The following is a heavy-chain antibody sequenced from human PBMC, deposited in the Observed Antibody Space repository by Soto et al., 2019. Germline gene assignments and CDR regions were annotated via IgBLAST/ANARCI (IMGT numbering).Heavy chain of an antibody. V-gene: IGHV3-30*18. J-gene: IGHJ4*02. D-gene: IGHD6-13*01. Sequence: QVQLVESGGGVVQPGRSLRLSCAASGFTFSSYGMHWVRQAPGKGLEWVAVISHDGSTKYCADSVKGRFTISRDNSKNTLYVQMNSLRAEDTAVYYCAKGGVYSSRWYGDYWGQGTLVTVSS. CDR2: ISHDGSTK. CDR1: GFTFSSYG. CDR3: AKGGVYSSRWYGDY.